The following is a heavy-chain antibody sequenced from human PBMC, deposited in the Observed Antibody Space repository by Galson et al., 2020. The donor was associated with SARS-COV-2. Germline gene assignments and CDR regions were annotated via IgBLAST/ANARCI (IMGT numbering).Heavy chain of an antibody. D-gene: IGHD3-22*01. Sequence: GGSLRLSCAAPGFTFDDYGMSWVRQAPGKGLEWVSGINWNGGSTGYADSVKGRFTISRDNAKNSLYLQMNSLRAEDTALYHCASIPSGYYSDAFDIWGQGTMVTVSS. CDR2: INWNGGST. CDR1: GFTFDDYG. CDR3: ASIPSGYYSDAFDI. V-gene: IGHV3-20*01. J-gene: IGHJ3*02.